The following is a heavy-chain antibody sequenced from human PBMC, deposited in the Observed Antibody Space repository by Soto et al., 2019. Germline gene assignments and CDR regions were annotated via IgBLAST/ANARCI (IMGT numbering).Heavy chain of an antibody. CDR2: ISSSSAYI. J-gene: IGHJ6*02. CDR1: GFTFNTYT. D-gene: IGHD5-18*01. Sequence: GGSLRLSCAASGFTFNTYTMNWVRQSPGKGLEWVASISSSSAYIYYAGSVQGRFTISRDDAKNSLSLQMNSLTAEDTAVYYCARVRSYSYGQGYGLDVWGQGTTVTVSS. CDR3: ARVRSYSYGQGYGLDV. V-gene: IGHV3-21*01.